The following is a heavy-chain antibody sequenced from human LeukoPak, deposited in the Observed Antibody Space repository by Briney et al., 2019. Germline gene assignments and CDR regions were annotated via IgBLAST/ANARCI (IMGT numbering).Heavy chain of an antibody. CDR3: ARGTDYYSYYYMDV. CDR2: IKQDASEK. V-gene: IGHV3-7*01. Sequence: GGSLRLSCEASDFTFSRYWMSWVRQAPGKGLEWVASIKQDASEKYYVDSVKGRFTISRDNAKNSLFLQMNSLRAEDTAVYYCARGTDYYSYYYMDVWGKGTTVTFSS. CDR1: DFTFSRYW. J-gene: IGHJ6*03.